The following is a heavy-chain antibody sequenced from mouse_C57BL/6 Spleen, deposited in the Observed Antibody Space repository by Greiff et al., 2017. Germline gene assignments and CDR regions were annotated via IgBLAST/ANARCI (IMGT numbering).Heavy chain of an antibody. D-gene: IGHD1-1*01. V-gene: IGHV14-1*01. CDR1: GFNIKDYY. J-gene: IGHJ2*01. CDR2: IDPEDGDT. CDR3: TTEGVTTVVNYFDY. Sequence: VQLQQSGAELVRPGASVKLSCTASGFNIKDYYMHWVKQRPEQGLEWIGRIDPEDGDTEYAPKFQGKATMTADTSSNTAYLQLSSLTSEDTAVYYGTTEGVTTVVNYFDYWGQGTTLTVSS.